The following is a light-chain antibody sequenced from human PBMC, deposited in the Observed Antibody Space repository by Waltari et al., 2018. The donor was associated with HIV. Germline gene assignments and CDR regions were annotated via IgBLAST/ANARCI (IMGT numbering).Light chain of an antibody. Sequence: QSVLPQPPSVSGAPGQRVTISCTGSSANIGAGYDVHWYQQLPGTAPKLLIYGNSNRPSGVPDRFSGSKSGTSASLAITGLQAADEADYYCQSYDSSLTTWVFGGGTKLTVL. V-gene: IGLV1-40*01. CDR1: SANIGAGYD. J-gene: IGLJ3*02. CDR2: GNS. CDR3: QSYDSSLTTWV.